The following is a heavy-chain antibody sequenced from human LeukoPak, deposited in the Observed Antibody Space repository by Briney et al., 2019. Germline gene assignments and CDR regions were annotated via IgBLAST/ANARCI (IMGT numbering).Heavy chain of an antibody. V-gene: IGHV1-8*01. Sequence: ASVKVSCKASGYTSTSYDINWVRQATGQGLEWMGWMNPNSGNTGYAQKFQGRVTMTRNTSISTAYMELSSLRSEDTAVYYCAEGKDTAMGYGMDVWGQGTTVTVSS. J-gene: IGHJ6*02. CDR2: MNPNSGNT. CDR3: AEGKDTAMGYGMDV. CDR1: GYTSTSYD. D-gene: IGHD5-18*01.